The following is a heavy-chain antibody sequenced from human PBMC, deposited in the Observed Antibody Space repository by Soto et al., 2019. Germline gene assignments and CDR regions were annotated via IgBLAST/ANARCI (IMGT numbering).Heavy chain of an antibody. J-gene: IGHJ6*02. V-gene: IGHV1-8*01. Sequence: GASVKVSCKASGYTFTSYDINWVRQATGQGLEWMGWMNPNSGNTGYAQKFQGRVTVTRNTSISTAYMELSSLRSEDTAVYYCAREGSTAARGYYYYYGMDVWGQGTTVTVSS. CDR3: AREGSTAARGYYYYYGMDV. CDR1: GYTFTSYD. D-gene: IGHD6-6*01. CDR2: MNPNSGNT.